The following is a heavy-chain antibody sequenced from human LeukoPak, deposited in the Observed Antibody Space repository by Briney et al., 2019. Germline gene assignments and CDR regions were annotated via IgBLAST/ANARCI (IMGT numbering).Heavy chain of an antibody. CDR2: IYYSGST. V-gene: IGHV4-59*08. Sequence: SETLSLTCTVSGGSISSYYWSWIRQPPGKGLEWIGYIYYSGSTNYNPSLKSRVTISVDTSKNQFSLKLSSVTAADTAVYYCARHEAGGGGGSLWGQGTLVTVSS. D-gene: IGHD2-15*01. J-gene: IGHJ4*02. CDR1: GGSISSYY. CDR3: ARHEAGGGGGSL.